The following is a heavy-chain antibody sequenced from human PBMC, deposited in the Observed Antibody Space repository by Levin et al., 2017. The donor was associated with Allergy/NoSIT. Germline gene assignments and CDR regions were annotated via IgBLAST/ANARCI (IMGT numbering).Heavy chain of an antibody. D-gene: IGHD3-22*01. J-gene: IGHJ4*02. CDR1: GYTFTSYD. Sequence: ASVKVSCKASGYTFTSYDINWVRQATGQGLEWMGWMNPNSGNTGYAQKFQGRVTMTRNTSISTAYMELSSLRSEDTAVYYCARGRPLYYYDSSGYYYPDYWGQGTLVTVSS. CDR3: ARGRPLYYYDSSGYYYPDY. V-gene: IGHV1-8*01. CDR2: MNPNSGNT.